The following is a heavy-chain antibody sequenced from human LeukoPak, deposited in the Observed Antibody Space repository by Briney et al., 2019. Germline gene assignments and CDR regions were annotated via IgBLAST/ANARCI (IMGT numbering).Heavy chain of an antibody. Sequence: ASVKVSFKSSGYTFTGYYMHWVRQTPGQRLEWMGWINPNSGGTNYVQKFQGRVTMTSDTSISTAYMELSRLRSDDTAVYYCARARGSYSFDYWGQGTLVTVSS. V-gene: IGHV1-2*02. D-gene: IGHD1-26*01. J-gene: IGHJ4*02. CDR2: INPNSGGT. CDR1: GYTFTGYY. CDR3: ARARGSYSFDY.